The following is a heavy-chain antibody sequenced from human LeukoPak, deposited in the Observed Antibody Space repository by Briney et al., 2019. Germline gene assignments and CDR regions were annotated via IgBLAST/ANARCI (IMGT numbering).Heavy chain of an antibody. CDR3: AKDGSNYHDSSGYYYVGSFDY. CDR1: GFTFSSYA. J-gene: IGHJ4*02. D-gene: IGHD3-22*01. Sequence: PGGSLRLSCAASGFTFSSYAMSWVRQAPGKGLEWVSAISGSGGSTYYADSVKGRFTISRDNSKNTLYLQMNSLRAEDTAVYYCAKDGSNYHDSSGYYYVGSFDYWGQGTLVTVSS. CDR2: ISGSGGST. V-gene: IGHV3-23*01.